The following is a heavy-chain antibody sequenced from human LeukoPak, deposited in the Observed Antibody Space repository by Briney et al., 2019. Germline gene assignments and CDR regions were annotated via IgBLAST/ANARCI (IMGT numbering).Heavy chain of an antibody. J-gene: IGHJ4*02. D-gene: IGHD3-9*01. CDR3: ARTYYDNLTGYPPRGYFDY. CDR1: GFTFDDYG. CDR2: INWNGGST. V-gene: IGHV3-20*04. Sequence: PGGSLRHSCAASGFTFDDYGMSWVRQAPGKGLEWVSGINWNGGSTGYADSVKGRFTISRDNAKNPLYLQMNSLRAEDTAFYYWARTYYDNLTGYPPRGYFDYWGQGTLVTVSS.